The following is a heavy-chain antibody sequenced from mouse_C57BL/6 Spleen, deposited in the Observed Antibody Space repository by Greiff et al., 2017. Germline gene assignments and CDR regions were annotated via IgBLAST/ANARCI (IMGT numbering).Heavy chain of an antibody. D-gene: IGHD4-1*01. CDR3: ARANWDESFAY. CDR2: ISYDGSN. V-gene: IGHV3-6*01. J-gene: IGHJ3*01. CDR1: GYSITSGYY. Sequence: DVKLQESGPGLVKPSQSLSLTCSVTGYSITSGYYWNWIRQFPGNKLEWMGYISYDGSNNYNPSLKNRISITRDTSKNQFFLKLNSVTTEDTASYYCARANWDESFAYWGQGTLVTVSA.